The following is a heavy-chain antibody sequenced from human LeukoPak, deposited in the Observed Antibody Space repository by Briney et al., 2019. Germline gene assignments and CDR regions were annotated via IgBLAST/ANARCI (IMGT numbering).Heavy chain of an antibody. D-gene: IGHD6-13*01. Sequence: GGSLRLSCAASGFTFSNYDMHWVRQAPGKGLEWVAVISYDGSDKYYADSVKGRFTISRDNSRNTLYLQMNSLRAEDTAVYYCAKGYSSSWYYLDYWGQGTLVTVSS. CDR3: AKGYSSSWYYLDY. J-gene: IGHJ4*02. CDR2: ISYDGSDK. CDR1: GFTFSNYD. V-gene: IGHV3-30*18.